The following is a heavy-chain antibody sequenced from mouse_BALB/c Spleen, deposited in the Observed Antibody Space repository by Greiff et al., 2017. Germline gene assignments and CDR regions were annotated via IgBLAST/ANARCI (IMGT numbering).Heavy chain of an antibody. V-gene: IGHV1-5*01. CDR3: TRVLLRRYAMDY. CDR1: GYSFTSYW. D-gene: IGHD2-12*01. J-gene: IGHJ4*01. CDR2: IYPGNSDT. Sequence: VQLQQSGTVLARPGASVKMSCKASGYSFTSYWMHWVKQRPGQGLEWIGAIYPGNSDTSYNQKFKGKAKLTAVTSASTAYMELSSLTNEDSAVYYCTRVLLRRYAMDYWGQGTSVTVSS.